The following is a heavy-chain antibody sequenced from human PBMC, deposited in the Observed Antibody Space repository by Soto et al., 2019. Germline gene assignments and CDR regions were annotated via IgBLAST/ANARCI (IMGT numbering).Heavy chain of an antibody. V-gene: IGHV3-30*18. CDR2: ISYDGSNK. D-gene: IGHD6-13*01. Sequence: QVQLVESGGGVVQPGRSLRLSCAASGFTFSSYGMHWVRQAPGKGLEWVAVISYDGSNKYYADSVKGRFTISRDNSKNTLYLQMNSLRAEDTAVYYCAKGQSSSWYSADYWGQGTLVTVSS. J-gene: IGHJ4*02. CDR3: AKGQSSSWYSADY. CDR1: GFTFSSYG.